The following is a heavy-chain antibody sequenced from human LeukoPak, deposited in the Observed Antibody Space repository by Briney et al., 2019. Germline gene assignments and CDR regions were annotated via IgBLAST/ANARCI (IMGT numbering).Heavy chain of an antibody. CDR1: GYTFTSYD. J-gene: IGHJ5*02. V-gene: IGHV1-8*01. D-gene: IGHD3-9*01. Sequence: ASVKVSCKASGYTFTSYDINWVRQATGQGLEWMGWMNPNSGNTGYAQKFQGRVTMTTDTSTSTAYMELRSLRSDDTAVYYCVRARLLRYYDWLLYHSNWFDPWGQGTLVTVSS. CDR3: VRARLLRYYDWLLYHSNWFDP. CDR2: MNPNSGNT.